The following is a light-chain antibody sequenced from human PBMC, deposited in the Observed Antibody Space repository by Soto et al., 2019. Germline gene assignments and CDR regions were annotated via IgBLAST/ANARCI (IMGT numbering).Light chain of an antibody. CDR3: QEYNVWPLA. CDR1: QSVSSN. Sequence: EIVMTQSPATLSVSPGERATLSCRASQSVSSNLAWYQQKPGQTPKLLLYVASTRATGIPARFSGSGSVTEFTLTISSLPSEDFEVYYCQEYNVWPLAFGGGTKVEFK. J-gene: IGKJ4*01. CDR2: VAS. V-gene: IGKV3-15*01.